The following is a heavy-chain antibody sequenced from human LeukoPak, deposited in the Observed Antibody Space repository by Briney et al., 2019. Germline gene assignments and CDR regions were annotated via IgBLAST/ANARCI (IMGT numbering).Heavy chain of an antibody. Sequence: PSETLSLTCAVYGGSFSGYYWSWIRQPPGKGLEWIGEINHSGSTNYNPSLKSRVTISVDTSKNQFPLKLSSVTAADTAVYYCARKSVDTAMVTALSHWGQGTLVTVSS. CDR1: GGSFSGYY. J-gene: IGHJ4*02. CDR3: ARKSVDTAMVTALSH. V-gene: IGHV4-34*01. CDR2: INHSGST. D-gene: IGHD5-18*01.